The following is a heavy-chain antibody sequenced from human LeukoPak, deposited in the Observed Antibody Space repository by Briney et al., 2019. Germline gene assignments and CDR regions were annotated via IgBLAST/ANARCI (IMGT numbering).Heavy chain of an antibody. CDR2: INKKGGT. J-gene: IGHJ4*02. CDR3: AREHKSYGDHPYYFDS. Sequence: PSETLSLTCTVSSDSISSGDYYWSWIRQPAGKGLEFIGYINKKGGTFYNPPLKSRVSISIDTSKNQFSLKLTSVTAADTAVYFCAREHKSYGDHPYYFDSWGQGTLVTVSS. CDR1: SDSISSGDYY. V-gene: IGHV4-30-4*01. D-gene: IGHD4-17*01.